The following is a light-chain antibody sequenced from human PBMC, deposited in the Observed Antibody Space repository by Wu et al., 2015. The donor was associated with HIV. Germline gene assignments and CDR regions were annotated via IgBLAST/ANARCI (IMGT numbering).Light chain of an antibody. J-gene: IGKJ2*01. CDR1: QGISSW. CDR3: QQSHTSPYT. V-gene: IGKV1-12*01. CDR2: ATS. Sequence: DIQMTQSPSSVSASVGDRVTITCRASQGISSWLAWYQQKPGKAPKLLIYATSNLHSGVPSRFSGSGSGTDFTLTISSLQPEDFATYHCQQSHTSPYTFGQGTKLEIK.